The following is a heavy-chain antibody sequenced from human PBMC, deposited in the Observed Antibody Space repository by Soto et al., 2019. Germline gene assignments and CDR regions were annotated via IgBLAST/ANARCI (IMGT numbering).Heavy chain of an antibody. D-gene: IGHD3-10*01. V-gene: IGHV3-74*01. Sequence: EVQLVESGGGLVQPGGSLRLSCAASGFTFSSHWMHWVRQVPGKGLVWVSRINSDGSTTTYADSVKGRFTISRDNAKNTLYLQMNSLRAEDTAVYSCARGQEGWSYFLAFDIWGQGTMVTVSS. CDR3: ARGQEGWSYFLAFDI. CDR2: INSDGSTT. CDR1: GFTFSSHW. J-gene: IGHJ3*02.